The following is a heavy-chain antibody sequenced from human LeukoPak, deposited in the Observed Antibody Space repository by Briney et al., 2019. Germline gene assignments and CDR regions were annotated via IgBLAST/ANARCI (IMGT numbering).Heavy chain of an antibody. V-gene: IGHV3-21*01. Sequence: GGSLRLSCAASGFTFSSYSMNWVRQAPGKGLEWVSSISSSSSYIYYADSVKGRFTISRDNAKNSLYLQMNSLRAEDTAVYYCARRGVRGDNYYYMDVWGKGTTVTISS. J-gene: IGHJ6*03. D-gene: IGHD3-10*01. CDR2: ISSSSSYI. CDR1: GFTFSSYS. CDR3: ARRGVRGDNYYYMDV.